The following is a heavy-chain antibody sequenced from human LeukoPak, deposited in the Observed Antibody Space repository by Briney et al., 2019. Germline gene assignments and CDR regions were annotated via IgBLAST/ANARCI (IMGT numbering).Heavy chain of an antibody. V-gene: IGHV4-59*01. Sequence: SETLSLTCIVSGGSIRSNFWTWIRRPPGKGLEWIGYIHHSGGANYNPSLKSRVTMSVDTSNNQLSLKLSSVSAADTAIYYCATVREALGAAGTWFDPWGHGTLVTVSS. CDR3: ATVREALGAAGTWFDP. J-gene: IGHJ5*02. CDR1: GGSIRSNF. D-gene: IGHD6-13*01. CDR2: IHHSGGA.